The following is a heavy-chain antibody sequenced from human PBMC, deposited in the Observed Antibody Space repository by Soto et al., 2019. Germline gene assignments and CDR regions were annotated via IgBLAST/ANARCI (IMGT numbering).Heavy chain of an antibody. J-gene: IGHJ4*02. CDR2: ISGSGGSA. CDR3: AKEPNSDFWRAFYYFDY. CDR1: GFTFGSHA. Sequence: EVQLLESGGGLVQPGGSLRLSCAASGFTFGSHAMIWVRQAPGKGLEWVSAISGSGGSAYYADSVKGRFTISRDNSINTLYLQMNSLRAEDTAFYYCAKEPNSDFWRAFYYFDYWGQGTLVTVSS. D-gene: IGHD3-3*01. V-gene: IGHV3-23*01.